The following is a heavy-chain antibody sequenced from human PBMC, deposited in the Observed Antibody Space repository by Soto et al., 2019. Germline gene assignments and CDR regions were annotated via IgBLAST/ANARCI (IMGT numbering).Heavy chain of an antibody. CDR3: AKYSPGDYAEYFQH. CDR2: ISYDGSNK. CDR1: GFTFSSYG. V-gene: IGHV3-30*18. Sequence: QVQLVESGGGVVQPGRSLRLSCAASGFTFSSYGMHWVRQAPGKGLEWVAVISYDGSNKYYADSVKGRFTISRDNSKNSLYLQINSLRAEDTAVYYCAKYSPGDYAEYFQHWGQGTLVTVSS. D-gene: IGHD4-17*01. J-gene: IGHJ1*01.